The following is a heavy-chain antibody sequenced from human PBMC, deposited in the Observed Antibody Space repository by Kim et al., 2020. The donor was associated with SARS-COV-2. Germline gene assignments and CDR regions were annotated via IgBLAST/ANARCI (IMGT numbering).Heavy chain of an antibody. Sequence: TLSLTCTVSGGSISSSSYYWGWIRQPPGKGLEWIGSIYYSGSTYYNPSLKSRVTISVDTSKNQFSLKLSSVTAADTAVYYCARQYSSSWYYFDYWGQGTLVTVSS. J-gene: IGHJ4*02. CDR2: IYYSGST. D-gene: IGHD6-13*01. CDR3: ARQYSSSWYYFDY. CDR1: GGSISSSSYY. V-gene: IGHV4-39*01.